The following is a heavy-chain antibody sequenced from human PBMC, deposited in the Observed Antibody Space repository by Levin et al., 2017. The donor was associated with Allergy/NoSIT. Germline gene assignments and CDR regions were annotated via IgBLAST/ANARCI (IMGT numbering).Heavy chain of an antibody. Sequence: SETLSLTCTVSSDSISSGHYYWSWVRQHPGKGLEWIGHIYYSGTTYYIPSLQSRLSISVDTSKNQFSLKLSSVTAADTAVYYCARVRNAGGRGWFDTWGQGTLVTVSS. V-gene: IGHV4-31*03. D-gene: IGHD2-15*01. J-gene: IGHJ5*02. CDR1: SDSISSGHYY. CDR2: IYYSGTT. CDR3: ARVRNAGGRGWFDT.